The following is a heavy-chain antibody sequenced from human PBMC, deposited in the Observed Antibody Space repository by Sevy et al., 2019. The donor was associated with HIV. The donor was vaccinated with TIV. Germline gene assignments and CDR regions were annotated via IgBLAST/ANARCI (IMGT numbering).Heavy chain of an antibody. D-gene: IGHD3-16*01. CDR3: TTDLGAYGWYFDL. CDR1: GFTFRNAW. Sequence: GGSLRVSCAASGFTFRNAWMTWVRQAPGKGLEWVGRIKSKVDGETADYAAPVIGRFTISRDDSGNTLYLHMNSLKIEDIAVYYCTTDLGAYGWYFDLRGRGTLVTVSS. V-gene: IGHV3-15*01. J-gene: IGHJ2*01. CDR2: IKSKVDGETA.